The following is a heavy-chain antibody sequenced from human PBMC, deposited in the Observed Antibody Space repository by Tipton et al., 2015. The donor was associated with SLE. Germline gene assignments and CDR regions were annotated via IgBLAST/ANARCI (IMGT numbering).Heavy chain of an antibody. J-gene: IGHJ4*02. V-gene: IGHV4-59*01. CDR1: GGSISSYY. CDR2: IFYSGST. CDR3: ARSLGTYYYNSTVAF. Sequence: TLSLTCTVSGGSISSYYWSWIRQSPGKGLEWIGYIFYSGSTNYNPSLKSRVTISVDTSKNQFSLKLSSVTAADTAVYYCARSLGTYYYNSTVAFWSQGTLVTVSS. D-gene: IGHD3-22*01.